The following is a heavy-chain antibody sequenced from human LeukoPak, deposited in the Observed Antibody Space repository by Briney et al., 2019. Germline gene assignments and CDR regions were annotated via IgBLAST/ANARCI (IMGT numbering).Heavy chain of an antibody. Sequence: SETLSLTCTVSGGSITIGDYYWSWIRQPPGKGLEWIGYIYYSGSTYYNPSLKSRVTISVDTSKSQFSLKLSSVTAADTAVYYCARGNDGLDYWGQGTLVTVFS. J-gene: IGHJ4*02. CDR3: ARGNDGLDY. V-gene: IGHV4-30-4*08. CDR1: GGSITIGDYY. D-gene: IGHD1-1*01. CDR2: IYYSGST.